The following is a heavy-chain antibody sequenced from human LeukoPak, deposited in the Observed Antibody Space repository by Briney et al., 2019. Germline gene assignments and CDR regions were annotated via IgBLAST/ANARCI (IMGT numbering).Heavy chain of an antibody. Sequence: EASVKVSCKASGYTFTSYDINWVRQATGQGLEWMGRINPNSGGTNYAQKFQGRVTMTRDTSISTAYMELSRLRSDDTAVYYCARGGRYSYGFDYWGQGTLVTVSS. CDR1: GYTFTSYD. CDR2: INPNSGGT. J-gene: IGHJ4*02. V-gene: IGHV1-2*06. D-gene: IGHD5-18*01. CDR3: ARGGRYSYGFDY.